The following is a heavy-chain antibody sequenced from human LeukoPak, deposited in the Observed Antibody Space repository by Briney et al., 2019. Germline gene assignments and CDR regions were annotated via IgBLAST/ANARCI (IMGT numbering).Heavy chain of an antibody. CDR3: ARLQSVPTVTTGEYYYYYYMDV. CDR1: GGTFSSYA. J-gene: IGHJ6*03. V-gene: IGHV1-69*06. CDR2: IIPIFGTA. Sequence: GASVKVSCKASGGTFSSYAISWVRQAPGQGLEWMGGIIPIFGTANYAQKFRGRVTITADKSTRTAYMELSSLRSEDTAVYYCARLQSVPTVTTGEYYYYYYMDVWGKGTTVTISS. D-gene: IGHD4-17*01.